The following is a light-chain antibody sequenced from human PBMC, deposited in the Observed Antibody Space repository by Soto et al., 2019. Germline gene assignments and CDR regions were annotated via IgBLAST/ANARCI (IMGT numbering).Light chain of an antibody. Sequence: DIQMTQSPSSLSVSVGDRVTITCRASHSISSYLNWFQQNPGKAPELLIYAGSSLQVGVPSRFSGSGSGTDFTLTISSLQPEDFTTYYCLQSYSTPWAFGQGTNVEIK. CDR2: AGS. V-gene: IGKV1-39*01. CDR3: LQSYSTPWA. CDR1: HSISSY. J-gene: IGKJ1*01.